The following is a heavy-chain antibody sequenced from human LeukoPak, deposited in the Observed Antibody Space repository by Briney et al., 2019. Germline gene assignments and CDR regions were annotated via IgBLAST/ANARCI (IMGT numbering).Heavy chain of an antibody. D-gene: IGHD4-17*01. J-gene: IGHJ4*02. V-gene: IGHV4-38-2*02. CDR2: IYHSGST. CDR1: GYSISSGYY. Sequence: SETLSLTCTVSGYSISSGYYWGWIRQPPGKGLERIGSIYHSGSTYYNPSLKSRVTISVDTSKNQFSLKLSSVTAADTAVYYCAILPLRAQVGGYFDYWGQGTLVTVSS. CDR3: AILPLRAQVGGYFDY.